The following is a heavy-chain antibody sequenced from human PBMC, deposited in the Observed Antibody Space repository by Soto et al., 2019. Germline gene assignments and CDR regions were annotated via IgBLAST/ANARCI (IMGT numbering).Heavy chain of an antibody. D-gene: IGHD6-13*01. Sequence: QVQLVQSGAEEKKPGASVKVPGKPLGSPFTSMLCLWCARPPGQRLEWMGWINAGNGNTKYSQKFQGRVTITRDTSASTAYMELSSLRSEDTAVYYCARDVAAADYWGQGTLVTVSS. CDR1: GSPFTSML. V-gene: IGHV1-3*05. J-gene: IGHJ4*02. CDR2: INAGNGNT. CDR3: ARDVAAADY.